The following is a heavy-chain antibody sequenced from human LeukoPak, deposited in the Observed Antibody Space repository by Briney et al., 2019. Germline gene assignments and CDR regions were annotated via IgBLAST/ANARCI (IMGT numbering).Heavy chain of an antibody. CDR2: ISAYNGNT. CDR1: GYTFTSYG. Sequence: ASVKVSCKASGYTFTSYGISWVRQAPGQGLEWMGWISAYNGNTNYAQKLQGRVTMTTDTSTSTAYMELRSLRSDDTAVYYCARALPHRRLMDTTMEQHWFDPWGQGTLVTVSS. V-gene: IGHV1-18*01. D-gene: IGHD5-18*01. J-gene: IGHJ5*02. CDR3: ARALPHRRLMDTTMEQHWFDP.